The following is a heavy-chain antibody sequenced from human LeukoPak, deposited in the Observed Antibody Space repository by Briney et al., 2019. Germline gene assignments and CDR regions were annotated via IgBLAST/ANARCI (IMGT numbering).Heavy chain of an antibody. J-gene: IGHJ4*02. V-gene: IGHV3-7*01. CDR3: ARSPTYYDFWSGYKFIDY. D-gene: IGHD3-3*01. Sequence: GGSLRLSCAASGFAFSSYWMTWVRQAPGKGLEWVANIKNDGSEKYYVDSVKGRFSISRDSAKNSLYLQMNSLRADDTAVYYCARSPTYYDFWSGYKFIDYWGQGPLDTVSS. CDR1: GFAFSSYW. CDR2: IKNDGSEK.